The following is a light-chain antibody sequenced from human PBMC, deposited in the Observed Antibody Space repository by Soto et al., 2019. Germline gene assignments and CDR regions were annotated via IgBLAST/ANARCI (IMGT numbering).Light chain of an antibody. J-gene: IGLJ1*01. V-gene: IGLV2-23*01. CDR3: CSYAGGSALNYV. Sequence: SVLTQPASVSGSPGQSITISCTGISSDVGSYNLVSWYQQHPGKAPKVMIYEGSKRPSGVSSRFSGSQSGNTASLTISGLQAEDEADYYCCSYAGGSALNYVFGTGTKVTVL. CDR1: SSDVGSYNL. CDR2: EGS.